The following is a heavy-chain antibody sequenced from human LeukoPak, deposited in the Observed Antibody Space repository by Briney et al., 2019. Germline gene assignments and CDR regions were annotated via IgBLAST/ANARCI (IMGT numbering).Heavy chain of an antibody. CDR3: ARGPRNSSSYQYFQH. CDR2: ISSSSAYI. Sequence: GGSLRLSCAASGFTFSTYSMNWVRQAPGKGLEWVSAISSSSAYIYCADSEKGRFTISRDNAKNSLYLQMNSLRVEDTAVYYCARGPRNSSSYQYFQHWGQGTLVTVSS. J-gene: IGHJ1*01. CDR1: GFTFSTYS. V-gene: IGHV3-21*01. D-gene: IGHD6-13*01.